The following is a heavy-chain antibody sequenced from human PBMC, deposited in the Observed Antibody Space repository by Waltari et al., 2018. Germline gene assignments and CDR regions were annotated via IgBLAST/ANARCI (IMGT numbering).Heavy chain of an antibody. J-gene: IGHJ4*02. CDR2: IYYNGET. V-gene: IGHV4-59*01. Sequence: VQLQESGPGLVKTSGTLSLTCSVTGASTGVYYWSWLRQSPGTGLEWIGYIYYNGETTYNPSLKGRVTISQDTSKRQFSLTLNSVTAADPAVYYCATDVLAAADVTFFDHWGQGIRVSVSS. CDR3: ATDVLAAADVTFFDH. D-gene: IGHD6-13*01. CDR1: GASTGVYY.